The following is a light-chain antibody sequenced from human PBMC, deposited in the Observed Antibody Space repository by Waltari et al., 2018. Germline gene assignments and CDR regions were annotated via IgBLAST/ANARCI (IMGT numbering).Light chain of an antibody. CDR2: DVS. CDR3: CSYAGSYTSYV. V-gene: IGLV2-11*01. Sequence: QSALTQPRSVSGSPGQSVTIPCTGTSIDVGGYNYVSWYQQHPGKTPKPMVYDVSKRPSGVPDRFSGSKSGSTASLTISGLQAEDEADYYCCSYAGSYTSYVFGTGTKVTVL. CDR1: SIDVGGYNY. J-gene: IGLJ1*01.